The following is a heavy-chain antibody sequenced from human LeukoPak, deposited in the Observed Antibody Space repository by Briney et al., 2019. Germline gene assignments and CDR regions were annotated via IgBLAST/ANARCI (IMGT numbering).Heavy chain of an antibody. Sequence: SETLSLTCTVPGGSISSSSYYWGLIRQPPGKGLEWIGSIYYSGSTYYNPSLKSRVTISVDTSKNQFSLKLSSVTAADTAVYYCARQLGYCSSTSCYADKVDYWGQGTLVTVSS. CDR3: ARQLGYCSSTSCYADKVDY. CDR2: IYYSGST. J-gene: IGHJ4*02. V-gene: IGHV4-39*01. D-gene: IGHD2-2*01. CDR1: GGSISSSSYY.